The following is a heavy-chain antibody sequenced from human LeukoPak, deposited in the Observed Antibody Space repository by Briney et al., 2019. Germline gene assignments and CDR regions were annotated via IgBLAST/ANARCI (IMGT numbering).Heavy chain of an antibody. Sequence: GGSLRLSCAASGFIFSSYGMHWVRQAPGKGLEWVALIWYDGSKRSYADSVKGRFTISRDNSKNTLYLQMNSLRVEDTAVYFCASMTTVTLDDAFDIWGQGTMVTVSS. V-gene: IGHV3-33*01. CDR1: GFIFSSYG. CDR3: ASMTTVTLDDAFDI. D-gene: IGHD4-17*01. J-gene: IGHJ3*02. CDR2: IWYDGSKR.